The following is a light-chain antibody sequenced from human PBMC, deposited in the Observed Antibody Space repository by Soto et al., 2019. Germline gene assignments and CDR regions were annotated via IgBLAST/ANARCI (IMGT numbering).Light chain of an antibody. CDR1: QSVLSSSNNKNY. J-gene: IGKJ1*01. V-gene: IGKV4-1*01. CDR2: WAS. CDR3: QHYYNYPWT. Sequence: DIVMTQSPDSLAVSLGERATVNCKSSQSVLSSSNNKNYLAWFQQKPGQRPKLLIYWASTRESGVPDRFSGSGSGTDFTLTISSLQAEDVAVYYCQHYYNYPWTFGQGTKVEAK.